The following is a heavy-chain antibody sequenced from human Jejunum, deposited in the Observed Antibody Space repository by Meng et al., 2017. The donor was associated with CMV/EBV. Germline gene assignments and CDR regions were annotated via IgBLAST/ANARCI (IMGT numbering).Heavy chain of an antibody. CDR3: ARVEVGITSGDY. CDR2: ISAYNGNT. CDR1: GYTFTNYG. Sequence: AQLVQSGGEGKKPGSSGKVSCKASGYTFTNYGITWVRQAPGQGLEWMGWISAYNGNTNYAQTLQGRVTMTTDTSTSTAYMELGSLRSDDTAVYYCARVEVGITSGDYWGQGTLVTVAS. D-gene: IGHD1-26*01. V-gene: IGHV1-18*01. J-gene: IGHJ4*02.